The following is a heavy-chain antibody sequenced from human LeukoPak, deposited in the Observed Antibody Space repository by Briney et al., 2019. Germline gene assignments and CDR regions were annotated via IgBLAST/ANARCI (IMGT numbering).Heavy chain of an antibody. D-gene: IGHD6-13*01. J-gene: IGHJ4*02. CDR2: INPNSGGT. CDR1: GYTFTGYY. Sequence: ASVKVSCKASGYTFTGYYMHWVRQAPGQGLEWMGWINPNSGGTNYAQKFQGWDTMTRDTSISTAHMELSRLRSDDTAVYYCARDLRIAAAGTGYWGQGTLVTVSS. V-gene: IGHV1-2*04. CDR3: ARDLRIAAAGTGY.